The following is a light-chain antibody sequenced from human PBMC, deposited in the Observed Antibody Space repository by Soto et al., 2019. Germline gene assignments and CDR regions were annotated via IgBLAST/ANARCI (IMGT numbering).Light chain of an antibody. CDR2: AAS. CDR3: QLSDSTWT. Sequence: DIQMTQSPSSLSAPVGDRVTITCRASQSISSYLNWFQQKPGKAPKLLIYAASTLQSGVPSRFSGSGSGTYFTLTISSLQPEDSATYYYQLSDSTWTFGQGTKVEIK. CDR1: QSISSY. V-gene: IGKV1-39*01. J-gene: IGKJ1*01.